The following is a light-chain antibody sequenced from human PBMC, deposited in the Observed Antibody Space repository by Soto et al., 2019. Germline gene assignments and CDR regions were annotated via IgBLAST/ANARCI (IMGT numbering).Light chain of an antibody. V-gene: IGKV3-20*01. J-gene: IGKJ4*01. CDR3: QRYGTSLPLT. Sequence: EIVLTQSPGTLSLSPGDRATLSCRASQSVSSNYLAWYQQKPGQAPRLLICGASSRATGIPDRFSGSGSGTDFALTISRLEPEDFAVYYCQRYGTSLPLTFGGGTKVDIK. CDR1: QSVSSNY. CDR2: GAS.